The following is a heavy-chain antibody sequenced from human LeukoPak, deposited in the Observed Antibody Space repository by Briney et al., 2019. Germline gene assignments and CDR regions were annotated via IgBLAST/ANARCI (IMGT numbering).Heavy chain of an antibody. CDR1: GDSISGYF. D-gene: IGHD3-16*01. CDR3: ARGGGGIWFDP. J-gene: IGHJ5*02. V-gene: IGHV4-59*01. CDR2: VHYSGAT. Sequence: SETLSLTCTVFGDSISGYFWSWIRQTPGKGLEWIGYVHYSGATNYNPSLKSRVTMSVDTSKDQFSLKLSSVTAADTAVYYCARGGGGIWFDPWGQGTLVTVSS.